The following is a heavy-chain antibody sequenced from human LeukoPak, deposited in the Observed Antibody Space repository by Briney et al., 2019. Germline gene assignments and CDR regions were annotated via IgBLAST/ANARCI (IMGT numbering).Heavy chain of an antibody. CDR3: ARTDSSGYYTLYYYGMDV. J-gene: IGHJ6*02. CDR1: GYTFTGYY. CDR2: INPNSGGT. D-gene: IGHD3-22*01. Sequence: GASVKVSCKASGYTFTGYYMHWVRQAPGQGLEWVGRINPNSGGTNYAQKLQGRVTMTTDTSTSTAYMELRSLRSDDTAVYYCARTDSSGYYTLYYYGMDVWGQGTTVTVSS. V-gene: IGHV1-2*06.